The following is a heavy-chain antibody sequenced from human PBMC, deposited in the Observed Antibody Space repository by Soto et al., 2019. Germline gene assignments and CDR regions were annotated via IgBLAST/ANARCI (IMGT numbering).Heavy chain of an antibody. CDR1: GGTFSSYA. D-gene: IGHD6-19*01. V-gene: IGHV1-69*01. CDR3: ARRDVSGVAVAGTGAYYGMDV. CDR2: IIPIFGTA. J-gene: IGHJ6*02. Sequence: QVQLVQSGAEVKKPVSSVKVSCKASGGTFSSYAISWVRQAPGQGLEWMGGIIPIFGTANYAQKFQGRVTITADESTSTAYMELSSLRSEDTAVYYCARRDVSGVAVAGTGAYYGMDVWGQGTTVTVSS.